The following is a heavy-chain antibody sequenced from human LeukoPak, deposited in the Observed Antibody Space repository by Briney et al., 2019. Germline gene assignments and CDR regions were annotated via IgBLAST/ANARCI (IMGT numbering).Heavy chain of an antibody. CDR3: ARWMATISNFDY. V-gene: IGHV1-8*01. Sequence: ASVKVSCKASGYTFTSYDINWVRQATGQGLEWMGWMNPNSGNTGYTQKFQGRVTFTRNTSISTAYTELSSLRFDDTAVYYCARWMATISNFDYWGQGTLVTVSS. D-gene: IGHD5-12*01. CDR1: GYTFTSYD. CDR2: MNPNSGNT. J-gene: IGHJ4*02.